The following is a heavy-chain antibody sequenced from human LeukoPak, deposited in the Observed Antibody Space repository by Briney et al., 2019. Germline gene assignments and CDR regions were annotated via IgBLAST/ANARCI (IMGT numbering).Heavy chain of an antibody. CDR1: GFNFDDSG. V-gene: IGHV3-9*01. Sequence: PGRSLRLSCVASGFNFDDSGMHWVRQPPGKGLEWVSGISWKTDTVGYADSVKGRFTISGDYAKSSLYLQMNSLRPEDTALYYCVKGLLVRGVMPNWFDPWGQGTLVTVSS. D-gene: IGHD3-10*01. CDR3: VKGLLVRGVMPNWFDP. J-gene: IGHJ5*02. CDR2: ISWKTDTV.